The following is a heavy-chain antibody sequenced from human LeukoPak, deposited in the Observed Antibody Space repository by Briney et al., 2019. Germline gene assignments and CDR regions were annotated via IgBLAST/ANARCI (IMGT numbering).Heavy chain of an antibody. CDR1: GFTFSSYG. CDR2: IWYDGSNK. CDR3: ARITMGYDSSGYYSDWFDP. J-gene: IGHJ5*02. Sequence: GGSLRLSCAASGFTFSSYGMHWVRQAPGKGLEWVAVIWYDGSNKYYAVSVKDRFTISRDNSKNMLYLQMNSLRAEDTAVYYCARITMGYDSSGYYSDWFDPWGQGTLVTVSS. V-gene: IGHV3-33*01. D-gene: IGHD3-22*01.